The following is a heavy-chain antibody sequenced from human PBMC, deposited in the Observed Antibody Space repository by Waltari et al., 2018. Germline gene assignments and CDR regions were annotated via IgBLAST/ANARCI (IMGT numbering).Heavy chain of an antibody. CDR3: ANLPPYDRSSFFHYMDV. CDR2: MSGSGGTT. J-gene: IGHJ6*03. CDR1: GFTFSSYA. V-gene: IGHV3-23*04. D-gene: IGHD6-6*01. Sequence: EVQLVEFGGGLVQPGGSLRLSCTASGFTFSSYAMTWVRQPPGKGLGWVSVMSGSGGTTYYADSGKGRFSISRDNSKNTLYLQMNSLRADDTAAYYCANLPPYDRSSFFHYMDVWCKGTTVTVSS.